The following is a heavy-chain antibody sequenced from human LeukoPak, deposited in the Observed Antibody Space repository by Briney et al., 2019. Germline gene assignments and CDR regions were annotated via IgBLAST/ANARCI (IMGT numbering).Heavy chain of an antibody. J-gene: IGHJ4*02. CDR2: IRFDESNS. Sequence: GGSLRLSCAASGFTFSSYVMHWVRQAPGKGLEWVAFIRFDESNSSYADSVKGRFTISRDNSKNTLYLQMISLRPEDTAVYYCAPSGSAFDYWGQGTLVTVSS. CDR1: GFTFSSYV. V-gene: IGHV3-30*02. D-gene: IGHD3-10*01. CDR3: APSGSAFDY.